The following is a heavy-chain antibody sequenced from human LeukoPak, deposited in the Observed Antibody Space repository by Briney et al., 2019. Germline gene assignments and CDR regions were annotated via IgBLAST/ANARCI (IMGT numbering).Heavy chain of an antibody. CDR3: ARDNSVEDTAWWFDP. J-gene: IGHJ5*02. V-gene: IGHV1-69*06. CDR1: GYTFTSYG. D-gene: IGHD4-23*01. Sequence: ASVKVSCKASGYTFTSYGISWVRQAPGQGLEWMGGIIPIFGTANYAQKFQDRVTITADKSTGTAYMELSSLRSEDTAVYYCARDNSVEDTAWWFDPWGQGTLVTVSS. CDR2: IIPIFGTA.